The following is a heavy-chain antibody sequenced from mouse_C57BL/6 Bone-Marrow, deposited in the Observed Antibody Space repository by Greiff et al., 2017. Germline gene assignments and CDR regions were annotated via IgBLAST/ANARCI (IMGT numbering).Heavy chain of an antibody. Sequence: EVQVVESGGGLVQPGGSLKLSCAASGFTFSDYYMYWVRQTPEKRLEWVAYISNGGGSTYYPDTVKGRFTISRDNAKNTLYLQMSRLKSEDTAMYYCASPSPYYSNYNGFAYWGQGTLVTVSA. D-gene: IGHD2-5*01. CDR3: ASPSPYYSNYNGFAY. CDR1: GFTFSDYY. CDR2: ISNGGGST. V-gene: IGHV5-12*01. J-gene: IGHJ3*01.